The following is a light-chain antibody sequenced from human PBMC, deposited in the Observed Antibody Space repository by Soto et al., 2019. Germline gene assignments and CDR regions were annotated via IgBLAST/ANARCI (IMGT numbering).Light chain of an antibody. CDR3: QHRHNWPIT. Sequence: EIVLTQSPATLSLYPGERATLSCRASQSVSSDLAWYQQKPGQAPRLLIYDASNRATDIPARFSGSGSGTDFTLIISSLEPADFAIYYCQHRHNWPITFGPGTRLEIK. V-gene: IGKV3-11*01. J-gene: IGKJ5*01. CDR1: QSVSSD. CDR2: DAS.